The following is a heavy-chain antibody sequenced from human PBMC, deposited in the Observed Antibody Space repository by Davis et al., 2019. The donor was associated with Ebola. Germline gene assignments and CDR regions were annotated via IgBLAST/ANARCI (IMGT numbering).Heavy chain of an antibody. CDR2: IRSKANSYAT. D-gene: IGHD4-17*01. V-gene: IGHV3-73*01. J-gene: IGHJ4*02. CDR3: TMTTVMVDY. Sequence: GESLKISCAASGFTFSGSAVHWVRQASGKGLEWVGRIRSKANSYATAYAASVKGRFTISRDDSKNTAYLQMNSLKTEDTAVYYCTMTTVMVDYWGQGTLVTVSS. CDR1: GFTFSGSA.